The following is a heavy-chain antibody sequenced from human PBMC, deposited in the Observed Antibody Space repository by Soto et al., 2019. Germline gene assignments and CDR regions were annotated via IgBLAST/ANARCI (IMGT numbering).Heavy chain of an antibody. Sequence: SETLSLTCTVSGGSISSGGYYWSWIRQHPGKGLEWIGYIYYSGSTYYNPSLKSRVTISVDTSKNQFSLKLSSVTAADTAVYYCARTRFNYYDSSGYFGYWGQGTLVTVSS. D-gene: IGHD3-22*01. J-gene: IGHJ4*02. CDR1: GGSISSGGYY. CDR3: ARTRFNYYDSSGYFGY. V-gene: IGHV4-31*03. CDR2: IYYSGST.